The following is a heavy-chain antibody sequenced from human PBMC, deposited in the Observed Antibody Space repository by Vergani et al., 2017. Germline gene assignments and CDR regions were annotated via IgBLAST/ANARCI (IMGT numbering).Heavy chain of an antibody. CDR3: TKGSGGYTGYFFDY. CDR2: VSGSSATP. D-gene: IGHD5-12*01. Sequence: EVQLLESGGGLVQPGGSLRLSCEASGFSFPGCAMSWVRQAPGKGLEWVSSVSGSSATPYYADSVKGRFIISRDNSKNTLHLQMNSLRADDTAVYYCTKGSGGYTGYFFDYWGQGTLATVSS. V-gene: IGHV3-23*01. J-gene: IGHJ4*02. CDR1: GFSFPGCA.